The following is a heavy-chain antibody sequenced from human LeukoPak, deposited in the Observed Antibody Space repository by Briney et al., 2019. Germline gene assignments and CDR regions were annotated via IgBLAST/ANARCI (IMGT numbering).Heavy chain of an antibody. CDR3: AKGLYSSSSYFDY. CDR1: GFTFSSYW. J-gene: IGHJ4*02. D-gene: IGHD6-13*01. Sequence: PGGSLRLSCAASGFTFSSYWMHWVRQAPGKGLVWVSRINSDESSTSYADSVKGRFTISRDNAKNTLYLQMNSLRAEDTAVYYCAKGLYSSSSYFDYWGQGTLDTVSS. CDR2: INSDESST. V-gene: IGHV3-74*01.